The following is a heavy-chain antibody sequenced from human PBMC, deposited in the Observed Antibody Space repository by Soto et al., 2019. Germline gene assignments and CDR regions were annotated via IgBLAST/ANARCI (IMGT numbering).Heavy chain of an antibody. CDR1: GYTFTSLG. CDR2: ISAHNGDT. Sequence: ASVKVSCKTSGYTFTSLGISWVRQAPGQGLEWMAWISAHNGDTNYEQKFQDRVIMTIDTSTSTAYMELRSLTSDDTAMYYCARDRPYSSSLFDYWGQGTMVTVSS. D-gene: IGHD3-22*01. CDR3: ARDRPYSSSLFDY. V-gene: IGHV1-18*01. J-gene: IGHJ4*02.